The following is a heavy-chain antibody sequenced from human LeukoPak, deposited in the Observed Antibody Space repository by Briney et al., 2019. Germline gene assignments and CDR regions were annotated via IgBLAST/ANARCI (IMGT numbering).Heavy chain of an antibody. Sequence: GGSLRLSCAASGFTFSSYSMNWVRQAPGKGLEWVSSISSSSNYIYYADSVKGRFTISRDNAKNSLYLQMSSLRAEDTAVYYCARDGGSSWYFDYWGQGTLVTVSS. CDR1: GFTFSSYS. V-gene: IGHV3-21*01. J-gene: IGHJ4*02. D-gene: IGHD6-13*01. CDR2: ISSSSNYI. CDR3: ARDGGSSWYFDY.